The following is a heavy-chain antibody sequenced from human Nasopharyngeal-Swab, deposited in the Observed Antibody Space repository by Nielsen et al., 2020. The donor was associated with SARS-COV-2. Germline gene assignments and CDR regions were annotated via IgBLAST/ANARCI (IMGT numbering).Heavy chain of an antibody. CDR2: VYSGVNT. Sequence: GESLKISCAASGFTVSSNSMTWVRQAPGKGLEWVSLVYSGVNTHYADSVKGRFTISRDNSKNTLYLQMNSLRAEDTAVYYCASHVDTAMAEFDPWGQGTLVTVSS. J-gene: IGHJ5*02. V-gene: IGHV3-53*01. CDR3: ASHVDTAMAEFDP. D-gene: IGHD5-18*01. CDR1: GFTVSSNS.